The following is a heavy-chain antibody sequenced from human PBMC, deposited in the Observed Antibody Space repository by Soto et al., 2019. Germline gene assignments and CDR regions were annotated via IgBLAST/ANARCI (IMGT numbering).Heavy chain of an antibody. Sequence: SATLSITCTVSGGSISSGGYYLSWIRQPPGKGLEWIGYIYYIGSTYYNPCLKSRVTISVDTSKNQFSMKLSSVTDEDTAVYYCARDRGYSGDAHYYYGMDVWGQGTTVNVSS. CDR2: IYYIGST. V-gene: IGHV4-30-4*01. D-gene: IGHD5-12*01. J-gene: IGHJ6*02. CDR1: GGSISSGGYY. CDR3: ARDRGYSGDAHYYYGMDV.